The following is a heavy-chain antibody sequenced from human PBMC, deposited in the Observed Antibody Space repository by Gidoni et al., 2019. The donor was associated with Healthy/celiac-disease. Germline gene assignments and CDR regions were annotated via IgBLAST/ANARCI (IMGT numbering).Heavy chain of an antibody. D-gene: IGHD2-2*01. CDR2: ISAYNGNT. J-gene: IGHJ5*02. CDR3: ARDIVVVPAATTQNWFDP. Sequence: QVQLVQSGAEVKKPGASVKVSCKASGYTFTSYGISGVRKAPGQGLEWMGWISAYNGNTNYAQKPQGRVTMTTDTSTSTAYMELRSLRSDDTAVYYCARDIVVVPAATTQNWFDPWGQGTLVTVSS. V-gene: IGHV1-18*01. CDR1: GYTFTSYG.